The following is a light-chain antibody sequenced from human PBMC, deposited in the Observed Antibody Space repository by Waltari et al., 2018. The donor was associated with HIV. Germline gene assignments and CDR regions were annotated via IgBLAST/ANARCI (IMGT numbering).Light chain of an antibody. V-gene: IGLV8-61*01. J-gene: IGLJ3*02. Sequence: QAVVTQEPSFAVSPGGTVTLTCSFNSGSVSTSYYPSWYPQTPGQAPRTLIYSTNTRSSGVPDRFSGSILGNKAALTITGAQADDESDYYCVLYMGSGIWVFGGGTKLTVL. CDR1: SGSVSTSYY. CDR3: VLYMGSGIWV. CDR2: STN.